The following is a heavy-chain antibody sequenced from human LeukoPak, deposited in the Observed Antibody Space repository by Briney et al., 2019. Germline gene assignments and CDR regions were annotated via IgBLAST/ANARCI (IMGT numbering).Heavy chain of an antibody. CDR1: GFSLSNSEVG. V-gene: IGHV2-5*02. Sequence: SGPTLVKPTQTLTLTCTFSGFSLSNSEVGVGWTRQPPGKALEWLAVIHWDDDKRFSRSLRNRLTITKDTAKNQVVLTLSNMDPVDTGTYHCARTRSSGYYDAFDVWGQGTMVIVSS. J-gene: IGHJ3*01. CDR2: IHWDDDK. CDR3: ARTRSSGYYDAFDV. D-gene: IGHD3-22*01.